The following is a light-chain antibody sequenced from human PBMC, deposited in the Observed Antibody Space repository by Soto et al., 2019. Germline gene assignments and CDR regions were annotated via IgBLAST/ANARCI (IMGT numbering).Light chain of an antibody. V-gene: IGKV3-20*01. J-gene: IGKJ3*01. CDR1: QSVTSSY. CDR2: GAS. Sequence: EIVLTQSPGTLSLSPGERATLSCRASQSVTSSYLAWYRQKPGQAPRLLIYGASSRATGIPDRFSGSGSGTDFTLTISSLEPEDFAVYYCQRYGTSPLSFGPGTKVDI. CDR3: QRYGTSPLS.